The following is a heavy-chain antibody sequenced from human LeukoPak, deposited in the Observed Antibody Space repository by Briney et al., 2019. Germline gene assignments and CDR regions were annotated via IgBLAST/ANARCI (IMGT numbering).Heavy chain of an antibody. J-gene: IGHJ3*02. CDR3: AKENCPGYSSRLTVGCNLDI. CDR1: GFTFENYA. D-gene: IGHD6-13*01. V-gene: IGHV3-9*01. CDR2: IRWNGVIV. Sequence: GGSLRLSCAASGFTFENYAMHWVRQAPGKGLEWVSGIRWNGVIVGYVDSVKGRFTISRDNAKNSLYLHMNSLRAEDTALYYCAKENCPGYSSRLTVGCNLDIWGQGTLLTVSS.